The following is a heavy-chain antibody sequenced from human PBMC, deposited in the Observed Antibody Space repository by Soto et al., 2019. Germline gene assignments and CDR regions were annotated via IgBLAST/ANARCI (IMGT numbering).Heavy chain of an antibody. CDR2: MNPNSGNT. J-gene: IGHJ4*02. CDR1: GYTFTSYD. Sequence: ASVKVSCKASGYTFTSYDINWVRQATGQGLEWMGWMNPNSGNTGYAQKFQGRVTMTRNTSISTAYMELSSLRSEDTAVYYCARDLYDYGDYDFDYWGQGTLVTVSS. CDR3: ARDLYDYGDYDFDY. D-gene: IGHD4-17*01. V-gene: IGHV1-8*01.